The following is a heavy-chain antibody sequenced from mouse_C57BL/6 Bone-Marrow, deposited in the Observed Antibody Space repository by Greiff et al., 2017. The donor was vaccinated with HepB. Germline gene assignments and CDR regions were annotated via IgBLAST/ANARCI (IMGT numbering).Heavy chain of an antibody. J-gene: IGHJ4*01. V-gene: IGHV1-80*01. CDR2: IYPGDGDT. D-gene: IGHD2-2*01. Sequence: QVHLQQSGAELVKPGASVKISCKASAYALSSYGMNWVKQRPGKGLEWIGRIYPGDGDTNYNGKFKGKAKLTADKSSSTAYMQLSSLTSEDSAVYFCARREVYYGYDGAMDYWGQGTSVTVSS. CDR3: ARREVYYGYDGAMDY. CDR1: AYALSSYG.